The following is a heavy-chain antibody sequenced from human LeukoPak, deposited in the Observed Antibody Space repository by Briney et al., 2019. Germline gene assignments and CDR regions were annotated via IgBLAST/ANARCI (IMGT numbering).Heavy chain of an antibody. CDR3: SRTETYYYDSSGYPLDY. J-gene: IGHJ4*02. CDR1: GFTFSDYY. V-gene: IGHV3-11*04. Sequence: GGSLRLSCAASGFTFSDYYMSWIRQAPGKGLEWVSYISSSGSTIYYADSVKGRFTISRDNAKNSLYLQMNSLRAEDTAVYYCSRTETYYYDSSGYPLDYWGQGTLVTVSS. D-gene: IGHD3-22*01. CDR2: ISSSGSTI.